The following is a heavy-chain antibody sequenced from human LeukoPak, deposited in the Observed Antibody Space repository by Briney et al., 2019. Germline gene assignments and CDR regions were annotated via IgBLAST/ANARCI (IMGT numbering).Heavy chain of an antibody. CDR1: GYTLTGYY. V-gene: IGHV1-2*02. CDR2: INPNSGGT. D-gene: IGHD3-3*01. CDR3: ARDGASGYLADY. J-gene: IGHJ4*02. Sequence: GASVKVSCKASGYTLTGYYMHWVRQAPGQGLEWMGWINPNSGGTNYAQKFQGRVTMTRDTSISTAYMELSRLGSGDTAVYYCARDGASGYLADYRGQGTLVTVSS.